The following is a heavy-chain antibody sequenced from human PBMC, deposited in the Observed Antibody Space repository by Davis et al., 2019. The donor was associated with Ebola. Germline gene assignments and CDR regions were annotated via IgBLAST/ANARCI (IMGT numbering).Heavy chain of an antibody. CDR3: ARVVYSGYDEFDY. V-gene: IGHV4-39*01. J-gene: IGHJ4*02. D-gene: IGHD5-12*01. CDR1: GGSISSYY. CDR2: IYYSGST. Sequence: SGSLSLSCTVSGGSISSYYCSWIRQPPGKGLEWIGSIYYSGSTYYNPSLKSRVTISVDTSKNQFSLKLSSVTAADTAVYYCARVVYSGYDEFDYWGQGTLVTVSS.